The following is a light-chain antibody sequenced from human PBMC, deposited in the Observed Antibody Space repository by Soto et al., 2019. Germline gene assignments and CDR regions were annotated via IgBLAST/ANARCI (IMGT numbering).Light chain of an antibody. CDR1: QSVSSN. CDR2: GAS. J-gene: IGKJ1*01. Sequence: EIVMTQSPATLSVSPGERATLSCRASQSVSSNLAWYQQKPGQAPRLLISGASTRATGIPARFSGSGSGTEFTLTISSPQSEDFAVYYCQQYNNWPPTFGQGTKVEIK. CDR3: QQYNNWPPT. V-gene: IGKV3-15*01.